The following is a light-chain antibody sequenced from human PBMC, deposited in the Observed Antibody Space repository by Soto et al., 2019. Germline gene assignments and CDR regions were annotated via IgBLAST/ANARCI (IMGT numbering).Light chain of an antibody. Sequence: QSVLTQPSSVSGAPGQEVTISRTGRSSNIGATYDVHWYQQLPGAAPKLLIFVNTNRPSGVPDRFSGSKSGTSASLAITGLQADDQADYYCQSYDTALRAWVFGGGTKLTVL. J-gene: IGLJ3*02. CDR1: SSNIGATYD. CDR3: QSYDTALRAWV. CDR2: VNT. V-gene: IGLV1-40*01.